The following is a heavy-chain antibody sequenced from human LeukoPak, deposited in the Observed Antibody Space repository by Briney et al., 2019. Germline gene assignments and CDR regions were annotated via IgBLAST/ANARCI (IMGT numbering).Heavy chain of an antibody. Sequence: GGSLRLSCAASGFTFSSYSMNWVRQAPGKGLEWVSSISSSSSYIYYADSVKGRFTISRDNAKNSLYLQMNSLRAEDTAVYYCARDPSIAAAGHWGQGTLVTVSS. CDR2: ISSSSSYI. CDR3: ARDPSIAAAGH. J-gene: IGHJ4*02. CDR1: GFTFSSYS. D-gene: IGHD6-13*01. V-gene: IGHV3-21*01.